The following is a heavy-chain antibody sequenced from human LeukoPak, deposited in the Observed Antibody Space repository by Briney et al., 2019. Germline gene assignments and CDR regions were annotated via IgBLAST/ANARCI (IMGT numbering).Heavy chain of an antibody. D-gene: IGHD5-12*01. CDR3: VRDGGVSGYDLLDY. CDR2: INQDGSEE. J-gene: IGHJ4*02. Sequence: EGSLRLSCAASGFTFSNYWMTWVRQAPGKGLEWVAHINQDGSEEHYMDSVKARFTTSRDNAKNSLSLQMNSLRAEDTAVYYCVRDGGVSGYDLLDYWGQGTLVTVSS. V-gene: IGHV3-7*01. CDR1: GFTFSNYW.